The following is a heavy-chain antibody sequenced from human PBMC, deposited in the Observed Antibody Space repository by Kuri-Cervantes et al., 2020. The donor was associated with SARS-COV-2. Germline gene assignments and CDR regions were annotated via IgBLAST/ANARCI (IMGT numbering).Heavy chain of an antibody. Sequence: WGSLRLSCAASGFTFSSYAMSWVRQAPGKGLEWVSVIYSGGSSTYYADSVKGRFTISRDNSKNTLYLQMNSLRAEDTAVYYCARDSITMVQGVTSDAFDIWGQGTMVTVSS. V-gene: IGHV3-23*03. CDR2: IYSGGSST. CDR1: GFTFSSYA. J-gene: IGHJ3*02. CDR3: ARDSITMVQGVTSDAFDI. D-gene: IGHD3-10*01.